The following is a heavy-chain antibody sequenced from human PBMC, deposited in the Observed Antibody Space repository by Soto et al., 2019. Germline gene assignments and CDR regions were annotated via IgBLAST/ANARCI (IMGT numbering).Heavy chain of an antibody. J-gene: IGHJ4*02. V-gene: IGHV4-34*01. CDR3: ASRYGSVSYYPSY. D-gene: IGHD3-10*01. Sequence: QVQLQQWGAGLLKPSETLSLTCAVYGGSFSGYYWSWIRQPPGKGLEWIGEINHSGSTNYNPSLKGRVAISVATSKTQYSLRLGSVTAADTAVYYCASRYGSVSYYPSYWGQGTLVTVSS. CDR1: GGSFSGYY. CDR2: INHSGST.